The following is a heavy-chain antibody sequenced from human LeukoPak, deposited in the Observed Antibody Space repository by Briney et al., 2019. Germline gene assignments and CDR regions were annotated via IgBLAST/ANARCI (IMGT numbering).Heavy chain of an antibody. J-gene: IGHJ4*02. V-gene: IGHV3-23*01. Sequence: PGGSLRLSCAASGFTFSSYAMSWVRQAPGKGLEWVSAITATSSSTYDADSVQGRFTISRDNSKNTLYLQMNSPRAEDTAVYYCAKDRVPLAARPLHFDYWGQGTLVTVSS. D-gene: IGHD6-6*01. CDR2: ITATSSST. CDR3: AKDRVPLAARPLHFDY. CDR1: GFTFSSYA.